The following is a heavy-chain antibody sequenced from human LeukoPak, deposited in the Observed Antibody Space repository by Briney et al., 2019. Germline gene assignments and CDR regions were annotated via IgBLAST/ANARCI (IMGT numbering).Heavy chain of an antibody. J-gene: IGHJ6*03. CDR2: IKQDGSGK. V-gene: IGHV3-7*01. CDR1: GFSFDTYW. CDR3: ARDQKQQLVNYMDV. Sequence: PGGSLRLSCAVSGFSFDTYWMTWVRQAPGKGLEWVANIKQDGSGKYYVDSVKGRFTISRDNSKNTLYLQMNSLRAEDTAVYYCARDQKQQLVNYMDVWGKGTTVTVSS. D-gene: IGHD6-13*01.